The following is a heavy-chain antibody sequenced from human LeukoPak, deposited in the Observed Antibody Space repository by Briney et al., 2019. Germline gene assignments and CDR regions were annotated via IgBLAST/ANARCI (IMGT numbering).Heavy chain of an antibody. CDR3: ARRGRSSNYFDY. D-gene: IGHD6-6*01. CDR1: GYTFTSYY. Sequence: ASVKVSCKASGYTFTSYYMHWVRQAPGQGLEWMGIINPSGGSTSYAQKFQGRVTITADKSTSTAYMELSSLSSEDTAVYYCARRGRSSNYFDYWGQGTLVTVSS. V-gene: IGHV1-46*01. CDR2: INPSGGST. J-gene: IGHJ4*02.